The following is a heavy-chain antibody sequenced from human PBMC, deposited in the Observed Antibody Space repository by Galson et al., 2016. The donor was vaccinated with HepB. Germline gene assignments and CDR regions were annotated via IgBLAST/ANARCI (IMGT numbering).Heavy chain of an antibody. Sequence: SLRLSCAASGFTFGNYAMHWVRHAPAKGLAWVSGINWNTGNIVYADSVKGRFTISRDNAKNSLYLQMNSLRAEDTALYYCAKDWGKSVGTIDYWGQGALVTVSS. CDR3: AKDWGKSVGTIDY. V-gene: IGHV3-9*01. CDR2: INWNTGNI. CDR1: GFTFGNYA. J-gene: IGHJ4*02. D-gene: IGHD5/OR15-5a*01.